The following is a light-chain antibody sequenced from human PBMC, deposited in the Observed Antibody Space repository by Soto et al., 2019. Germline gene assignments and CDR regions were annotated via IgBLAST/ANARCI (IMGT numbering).Light chain of an antibody. V-gene: IGLV1-40*01. CDR2: GIT. Sequence: QSVLTQPASIAGAPGQRVSISCTGSSSNIGAASDVHWYHQLPGTAPKLLIYGITNRPSGVAERFSGSKSGTPASLATAGLLTEDEGDYYCHTYDSSMSALYVFGTGTKVTVL. CDR1: SSNIGAASD. J-gene: IGLJ1*01. CDR3: HTYDSSMSALYV.